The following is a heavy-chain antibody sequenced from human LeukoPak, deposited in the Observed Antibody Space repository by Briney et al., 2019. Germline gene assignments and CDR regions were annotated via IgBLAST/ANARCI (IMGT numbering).Heavy chain of an antibody. J-gene: IGHJ4*02. D-gene: IGHD3-3*01. CDR3: ARQGRTRYDFWSGYYLSPIDY. Sequence: AGGSLRLSCAASGFTFSSYSMNWVRQAPGKGLEWVSSISSSSSYIYYADSVKGRFTISRDNAKNSLYLQMNSLRAEDTAVYYCARQGRTRYDFWSGYYLSPIDYWGQGTLVTVSS. CDR1: GFTFSSYS. CDR2: ISSSSSYI. V-gene: IGHV3-21*01.